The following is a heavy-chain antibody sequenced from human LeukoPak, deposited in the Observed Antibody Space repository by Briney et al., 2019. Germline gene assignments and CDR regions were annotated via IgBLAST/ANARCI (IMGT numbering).Heavy chain of an antibody. CDR2: IIPLFGTA. CDR3: ARVFARGGEISGSYYYY. D-gene: IGHD1-26*01. Sequence: GASVKVSCKDSGGTFSNYAVNWVRQAPGQGLEWMGGIIPLFGTANCAQKYQGTVTITTDESTSTAYMELSSLRSEDTAIYYCARVFARGGEISGSYYYYWGQGTLVTVSS. J-gene: IGHJ4*02. CDR1: GGTFSNYA. V-gene: IGHV1-69*05.